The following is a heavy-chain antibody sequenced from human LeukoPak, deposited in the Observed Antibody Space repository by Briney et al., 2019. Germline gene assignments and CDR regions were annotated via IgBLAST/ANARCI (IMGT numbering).Heavy chain of an antibody. CDR2: IWYDGSNK. V-gene: IGHV3-33*06. CDR3: AKDCATVTTSFDY. J-gene: IGHJ4*02. CDR1: GFTFSSYG. Sequence: GGSLRLSCAASGFTFSSYGMHWVRQAPGKGLEWVAVIWYDGSNKYYADSVKGRFTISRDNSKNTLYLQMNSLRAEDTAVYYCAKDCATVTTSFDYWGQGTLVTVSS. D-gene: IGHD4-4*01.